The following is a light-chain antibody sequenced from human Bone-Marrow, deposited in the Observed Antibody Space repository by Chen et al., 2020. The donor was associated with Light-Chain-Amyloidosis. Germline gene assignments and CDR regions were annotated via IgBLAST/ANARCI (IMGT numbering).Light chain of an antibody. Sequence: QSALTQPASVAGSVGQSITISCTGTSTDVGHYNLVSWYQQHPGEAPQLMIYEDSERPSGVSNRFSGSQSGNTASLTISGLQTEDQADYYCCSSSDTDTLIFGTGTRLTVL. V-gene: IGLV2-23*01. CDR2: EDS. CDR3: CSSSDTDTLI. J-gene: IGLJ2*01. CDR1: STDVGHYNL.